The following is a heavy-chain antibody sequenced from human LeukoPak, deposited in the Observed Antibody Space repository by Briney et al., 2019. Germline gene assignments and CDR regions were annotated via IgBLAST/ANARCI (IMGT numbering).Heavy chain of an antibody. D-gene: IGHD6-13*01. CDR1: GGSFSGYY. V-gene: IGHV4-34*01. CDR3: ARDLSSSWYSTAEYFQH. CDR2: INHSGST. J-gene: IGHJ1*01. Sequence: SETPSLTCAVYGGSFSGYYWSWIRQPPGKGLEWIGEINHSGSTNYNPSLKSRVTISADTSKNQFSLKLSSVTAADTAVYYCARDLSSSWYSTAEYFQHWGQGTLVTVSS.